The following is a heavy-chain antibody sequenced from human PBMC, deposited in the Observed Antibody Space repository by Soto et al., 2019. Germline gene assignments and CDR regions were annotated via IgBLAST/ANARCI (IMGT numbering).Heavy chain of an antibody. CDR3: AKYPTYTVTYSDF. D-gene: IGHD2-21*01. CDR2: ISGSGGST. Sequence: PGGSLRLSCAASGLTFSHHAMSWVRQAPGRGLEWVSAISGSGGSTYYADSVRGRFTVSRDNSKNTLYLQMSSLRAEDTAVYYCAKYPTYTVTYSDFWGHGTLVTASS. CDR1: GLTFSHHA. V-gene: IGHV3-23*01. J-gene: IGHJ4*01.